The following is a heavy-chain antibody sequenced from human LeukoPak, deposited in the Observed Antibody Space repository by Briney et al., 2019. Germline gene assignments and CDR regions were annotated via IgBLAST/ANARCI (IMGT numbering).Heavy chain of an antibody. Sequence: SETLSLTCTVSGGSISSYYWSWIRQPPGKGLEWIGYIYYSGSTNYNPSLKSRVTTSVDTSKNQFSLKLRSVTAADTAVYYCARVFYDYVWGSYRPRWFDPWGQGTLVTVSS. CDR3: ARVFYDYVWGSYRPRWFDP. J-gene: IGHJ5*02. CDR2: IYYSGST. CDR1: GGSISSYY. D-gene: IGHD3-16*02. V-gene: IGHV4-59*12.